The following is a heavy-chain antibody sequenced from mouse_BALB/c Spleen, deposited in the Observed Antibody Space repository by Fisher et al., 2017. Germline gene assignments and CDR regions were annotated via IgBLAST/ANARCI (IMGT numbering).Heavy chain of an antibody. V-gene: IGHV5-9*04. Sequence: RFTISRDNAKNTLYLQMSSLRSEDTAMYYCEGDGNYFYAMDYWGQGTSVTVSS. CDR3: EGDGNYFYAMDY. D-gene: IGHD2-1*01. J-gene: IGHJ4*01.